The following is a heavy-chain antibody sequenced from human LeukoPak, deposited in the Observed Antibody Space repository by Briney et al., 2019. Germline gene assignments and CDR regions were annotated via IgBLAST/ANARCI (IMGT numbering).Heavy chain of an antibody. D-gene: IGHD4-17*01. CDR3: APPAVNDFDY. V-gene: IGHV1-2*06. CDR1: GYIFTGYY. CDR2: INPNSGGT. Sequence: ASVKVSCRASGYIFTGYYMHWVRQAPGQGLECMGRINPNSGGTNYAQKFQGRVTMTRDTSTSTAYMELSSLGAAATAVCYTAPPAVNDFDYWGQGTLVTVSS. J-gene: IGHJ4*02.